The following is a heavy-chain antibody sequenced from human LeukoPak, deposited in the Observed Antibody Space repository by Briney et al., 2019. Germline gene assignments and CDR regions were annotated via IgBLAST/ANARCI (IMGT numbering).Heavy chain of an antibody. CDR3: AGDRGDNWFDP. CDR2: IIPIFGTA. Sequence: GASVKVSCKASGGTFSSYAISWVRQAPGQGLEWMGGIIPIFGTANYAQKSQGRVTITADESTSTAYMELSSLRSEDTAVYYCAGDRGDNWFDPWGQGTLVTVSS. V-gene: IGHV1-69*13. D-gene: IGHD7-27*01. J-gene: IGHJ5*02. CDR1: GGTFSSYA.